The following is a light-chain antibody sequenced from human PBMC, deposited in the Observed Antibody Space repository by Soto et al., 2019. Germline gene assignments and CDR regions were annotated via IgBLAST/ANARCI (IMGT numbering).Light chain of an antibody. V-gene: IGKV2-28*01. J-gene: IGKJ4*01. Sequence: DIAMTQSPLSLPVTPGEPASISYRSSQSLLHSNGYNYLDWYLQKPGQSPQLLIYLGSNRASGVPDRFSGSGSGTDFTLKISRVEAEDVGVYYCMQALQTPLFGGGTKVEIK. CDR2: LGS. CDR3: MQALQTPL. CDR1: QSLLHSNGYNY.